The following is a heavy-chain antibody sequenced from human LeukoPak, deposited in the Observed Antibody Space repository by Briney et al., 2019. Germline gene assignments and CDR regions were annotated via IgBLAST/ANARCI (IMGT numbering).Heavy chain of an antibody. Sequence: SQTLSLTCTVSGGSISSGGYYWSWIRQPPGKGLEWIGYIYHSGSTYYNPSLKSRVTISVDRSKNQFSLKLSSVTAADTAVYYCARQVAGSLAAAWDYWGQGTLVTVSS. J-gene: IGHJ4*02. CDR1: GGSISSGGYY. CDR3: ARQVAGSLAAAWDY. D-gene: IGHD6-13*01. V-gene: IGHV4-30-2*01. CDR2: IYHSGST.